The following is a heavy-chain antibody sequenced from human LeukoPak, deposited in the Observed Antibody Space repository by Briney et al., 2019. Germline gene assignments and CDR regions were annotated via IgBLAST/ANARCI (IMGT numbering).Heavy chain of an antibody. CDR3: TRTVLDCKNGVCYDY. D-gene: IGHD2-8*01. CDR1: GYTFTNYG. V-gene: IGHV1-18*01. Sequence: GASVKVSCKTSGYTFTNYGTSWVRQAPGQGLEWMGWISPYNGNTIYAQKLQGRVTVTTDTSTSTAYMELRGLRSDDTAVYYCTRTVLDCKNGVCYDYWGQGTLVTVSS. CDR2: ISPYNGNT. J-gene: IGHJ4*02.